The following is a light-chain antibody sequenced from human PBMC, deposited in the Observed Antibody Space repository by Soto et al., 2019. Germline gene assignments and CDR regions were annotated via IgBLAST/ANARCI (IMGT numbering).Light chain of an antibody. J-gene: IGKJ5*01. CDR2: AAS. CDR3: QQYNNWPPFT. V-gene: IGKV3D-15*03. CDR1: LSVYSR. Sequence: EIVMTQSPATLSLSPGERTTLSCRSSLSVYSRLAWYQKKPGQAPRLLIYAASMRATGIPARFSGSGSGTEFSLTISNLQSEDSAVYYCQQYNNWPPFTFGQGTRLEIK.